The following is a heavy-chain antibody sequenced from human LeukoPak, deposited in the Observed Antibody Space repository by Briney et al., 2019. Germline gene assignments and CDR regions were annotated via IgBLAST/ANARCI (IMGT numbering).Heavy chain of an antibody. Sequence: GGSLRPSCAASGFTFDDYAMHWVRQAPGKGLEWVSLISGDGGSTYYADSVKGRFTISRDNSKNSLYLQMNSLRTEDTALYYCAKDKYIVVVTAYFDYWGQGTLVTVSS. V-gene: IGHV3-43*02. CDR2: ISGDGGST. CDR1: GFTFDDYA. CDR3: AKDKYIVVVTAYFDY. D-gene: IGHD2-21*02. J-gene: IGHJ4*02.